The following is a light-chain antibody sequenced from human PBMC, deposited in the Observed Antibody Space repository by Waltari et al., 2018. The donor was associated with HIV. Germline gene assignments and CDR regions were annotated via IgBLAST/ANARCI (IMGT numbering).Light chain of an antibody. CDR1: QNVLFNSNKKNS. J-gene: IGKJ5*01. CDR2: WAS. V-gene: IGKV4-1*01. Sequence: DIVMTQSPDSLAVSLGERATLNCKSSQNVLFNSNKKNSLAWYQHKSGQPPKLLMYWASSREFGVPDRFSGGGSGTDFTLTISILQAEDVATYYCQQYYSSPFTFGQGTRLEIK. CDR3: QQYYSSPFT.